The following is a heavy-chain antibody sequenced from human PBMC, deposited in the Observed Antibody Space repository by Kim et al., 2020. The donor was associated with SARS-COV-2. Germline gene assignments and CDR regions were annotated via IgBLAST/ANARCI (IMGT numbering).Heavy chain of an antibody. Sequence: SETLSLTCTVSGGSISSYYWSWIRQPAGKGLEWIGRIYTSGSTNYNPSLKSRVTMSVDTSKNQFSLKLSSVTAADTAVYYCATLTQVRWAYWYFDLWGRGTLVTVSS. J-gene: IGHJ2*01. CDR3: ATLTQVRWAYWYFDL. CDR1: GGSISSYY. CDR2: IYTSGST. V-gene: IGHV4-4*07. D-gene: IGHD1-26*01.